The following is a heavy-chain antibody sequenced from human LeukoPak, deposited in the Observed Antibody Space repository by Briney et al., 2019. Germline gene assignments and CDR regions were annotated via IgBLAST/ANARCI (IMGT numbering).Heavy chain of an antibody. V-gene: IGHV4-34*01. J-gene: IGHJ5*02. CDR1: GGSFSGYY. CDR3: ARGSRRITMIVVVPPRNWFDP. CDR2: INHSGST. Sequence: SETLSLTCAVYGGSFSGYYWSWIRQPPGKGLEWIGEINHSGSTNYNPSLKSRVTISVDTSKNQFSLKLSSVTAADTAVYYCARGSRRITMIVVVPPRNWFDPWGQGTLVTVSS. D-gene: IGHD3-22*01.